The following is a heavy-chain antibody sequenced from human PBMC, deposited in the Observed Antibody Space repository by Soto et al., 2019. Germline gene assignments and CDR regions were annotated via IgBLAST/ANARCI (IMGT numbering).Heavy chain of an antibody. CDR1: GGSISSGGYY. J-gene: IGHJ5*02. CDR2: IYYSGST. D-gene: IGHD6-13*01. Sequence: SETLSLTCTVSGGSISSGGYYWSWIRQHPGKGLEWIGYIYYSGSTYYNPSLKGRVTISVDTSKNQFSLKLSSVTPADTAVYYCARAAAAYNWFDPWGQGPLVTVSS. V-gene: IGHV4-31*03. CDR3: ARAAAAYNWFDP.